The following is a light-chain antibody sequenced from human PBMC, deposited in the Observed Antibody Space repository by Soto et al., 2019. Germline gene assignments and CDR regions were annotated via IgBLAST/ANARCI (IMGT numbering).Light chain of an antibody. V-gene: IGKV3-15*01. CDR1: QSIVTS. J-gene: IGKJ1*01. CDR3: QQYNNWPPWT. CDR2: GAS. Sequence: EILMTQSPATLSASPGERATLSCRASQSIVTSLAWYQQKPGQAPRLLLYGASTRATGIPDRFSGSGSGTEFTLTISSLQSEDFAVYYCQQYNNWPPWTFGQGTKVEIK.